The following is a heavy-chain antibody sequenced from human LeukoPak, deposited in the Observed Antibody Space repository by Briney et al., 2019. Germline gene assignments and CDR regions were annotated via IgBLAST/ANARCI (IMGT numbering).Heavy chain of an antibody. CDR2: ISGYNGNT. V-gene: IGHV1-18*04. Sequence: ASVKVSCKASGYMFTGYYMHWVRQAPGQGLEWMGWISGYNGNTNYAQKLQGRVTMTTDTSTSTAYMELRSLRSDDTAVYYCARAPLYGSCEYWGQGTLVTVSS. D-gene: IGHD6-6*01. CDR3: ARAPLYGSCEY. CDR1: GYMFTGYY. J-gene: IGHJ4*02.